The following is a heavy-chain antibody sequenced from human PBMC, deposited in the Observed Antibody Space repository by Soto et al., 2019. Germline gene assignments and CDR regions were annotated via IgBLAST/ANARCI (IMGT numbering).Heavy chain of an antibody. CDR1: GGSISSGDYY. D-gene: IGHD5-18*01. J-gene: IGHJ4*02. CDR3: ARVGDRAMAVSD. CDR2: IYYSGST. V-gene: IGHV4-30-4*01. Sequence: QVQLQESGPGLVKPSQTLSLTCTVSGGSISSGDYYWSWIRQPPGKGLEWIGYIYYSGSTYYNPSLKRRVTISVDTSKNQFSLKLSSVTDADTAVYYCARVGDRAMAVSDWGQGTLVTVSS.